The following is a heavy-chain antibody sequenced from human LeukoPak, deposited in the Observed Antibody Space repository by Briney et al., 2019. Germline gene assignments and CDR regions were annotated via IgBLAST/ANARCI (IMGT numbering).Heavy chain of an antibody. CDR3: AKDGSSSWPYYFDY. Sequence: GGSLRLSCAASGFTFSSYAMSRVRQAPGKGLEWVSAISGSGGSTYYADSVKGRLTISRDNSKNTLYLQMNSLRAEDTAVYYCAKDGSSSWPYYFDYWGQGTLVTVSS. CDR1: GFTFSSYA. J-gene: IGHJ4*02. CDR2: ISGSGGST. D-gene: IGHD6-13*01. V-gene: IGHV3-23*01.